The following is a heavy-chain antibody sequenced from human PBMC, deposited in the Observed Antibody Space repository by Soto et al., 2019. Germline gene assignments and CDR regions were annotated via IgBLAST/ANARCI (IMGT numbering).Heavy chain of an antibody. D-gene: IGHD3-3*01. CDR3: ARTPTIFGYYFDY. J-gene: IGHJ4*02. CDR2: ISPSGGNT. V-gene: IGHV1-46*01. CDR1: GYTFTSYY. Sequence: ASVKVSCKASGYTFTSYYMHWVRQAPGQGLEWMGMISPSGGNTSYAQKLQGRVTMTTDTSTSTAYMELRSLRSDDTAVYYCARTPTIFGYYFDYWGQGTLVTVSS.